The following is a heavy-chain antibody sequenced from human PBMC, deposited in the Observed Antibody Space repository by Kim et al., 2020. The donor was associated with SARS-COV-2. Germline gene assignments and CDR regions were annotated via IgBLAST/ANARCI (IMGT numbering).Heavy chain of an antibody. CDR2: IDWDGDK. Sequence: SGPTLVNPTQTLTLTCTFSGFSLTTREMCVSWIRQPPGKALEWLSRIDWDGDKHYRTSLKTRLTIAKDTSKNQVVLTMTSMDPVDTATYYCARGRRGADDWGQGILVTVSS. CDR1: GFSLTTREMC. V-gene: IGHV2-70*11. CDR3: ARGRRGADD. J-gene: IGHJ4*02. D-gene: IGHD3-10*01.